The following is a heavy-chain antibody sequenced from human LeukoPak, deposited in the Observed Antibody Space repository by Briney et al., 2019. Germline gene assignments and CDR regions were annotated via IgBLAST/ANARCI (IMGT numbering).Heavy chain of an antibody. CDR1: GGSISSYY. CDR3: ARGRPYCSGGSCSRELDY. D-gene: IGHD2-15*01. Sequence: PSETLSLTCTVSGGSISSYYWSWIRQPPGKGLEWIGYIYYSGSTNYNPSLKSRVTISVDTSKNQFSLKLSSVTAADTAVYYCARGRPYCSGGSCSRELDYWGRGTLVTVSS. J-gene: IGHJ4*02. V-gene: IGHV4-59*01. CDR2: IYYSGST.